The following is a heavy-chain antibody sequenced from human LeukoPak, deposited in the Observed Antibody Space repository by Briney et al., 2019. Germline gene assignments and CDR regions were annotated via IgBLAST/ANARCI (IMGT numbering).Heavy chain of an antibody. CDR1: GFTFSNYG. V-gene: IGHV3-30*18. CDR3: AKDLGYCSSTSCSPMGLFDY. Sequence: GGSLRLSCAASGFTFSNYGTHWVRQAPGKGLEWVAVISFGGSYKNSADSVEGRFTISRDNSKNTLDLQMNSLRAEDTAVYYCAKDLGYCSSTSCSPMGLFDYWGQGTLVTVSS. CDR2: ISFGGSYK. J-gene: IGHJ4*02. D-gene: IGHD2-2*01.